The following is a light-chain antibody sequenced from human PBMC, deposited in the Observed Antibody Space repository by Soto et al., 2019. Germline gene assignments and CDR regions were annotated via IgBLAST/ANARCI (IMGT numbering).Light chain of an antibody. V-gene: IGKV3-15*01. CDR1: RGGRSN. CDR2: GAS. J-gene: IGKJ1*01. Sequence: IVLTLSPATLSVSPGERDTLSCEASRGGRSNSAWYQQKPGQAPRLLIAGASTRATSITDRISGSGSRTEITLTINSLQAEFFAVYCCQRNNGDGTFGQGTKVDIK. CDR3: QRNNGDGT.